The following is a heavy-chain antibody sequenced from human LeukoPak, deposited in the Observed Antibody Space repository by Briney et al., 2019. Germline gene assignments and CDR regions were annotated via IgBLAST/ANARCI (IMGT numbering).Heavy chain of an antibody. CDR1: RFSFYAYA. Sequence: GGSLRLSCAASRFSFYAYAMSWVRQAPGKGLEWVSGISATGESTYYADSVKGRFTISRDNSKNTLFLQMNSLRAEDTALYYCAKIATRLIDSLGSERDWFDPWGQGTLVTVSS. J-gene: IGHJ5*02. D-gene: IGHD3-10*01. V-gene: IGHV3-23*01. CDR3: AKIATRLIDSLGSERDWFDP. CDR2: ISATGEST.